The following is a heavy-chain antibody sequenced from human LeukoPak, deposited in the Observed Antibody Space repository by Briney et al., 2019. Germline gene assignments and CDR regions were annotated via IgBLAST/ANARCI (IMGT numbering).Heavy chain of an antibody. J-gene: IGHJ4*02. D-gene: IGHD3-22*01. CDR2: MNPNSGNT. V-gene: IGHV1-8*01. Sequence: ASVKVSCKASGYTFTSYDINWVRQATGQGLEWMGWMNPNSGNTGYAQKFQGRVTMTRNTSISTAYMELSSLRSEDTAVYYCATDKEYYYDSSGYYSFDYWGQGTLVTVSS. CDR1: GYTFTSYD. CDR3: ATDKEYYYDSSGYYSFDY.